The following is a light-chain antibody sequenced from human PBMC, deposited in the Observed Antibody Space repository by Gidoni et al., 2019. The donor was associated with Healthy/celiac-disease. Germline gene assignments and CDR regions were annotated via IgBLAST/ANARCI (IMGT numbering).Light chain of an antibody. Sequence: EIVLTQSPATLSVSPGESATLSCRASQSVSSNLAWYQQKPGQAPRLLIYGASTRATGSPARFSGSGSGTEFTLTISRLPPEDFAVYYSQQYRTFXQXTKLEIK. CDR1: QSVSSN. CDR2: GAS. J-gene: IGKJ2*01. V-gene: IGKV3-15*01. CDR3: QQYRT.